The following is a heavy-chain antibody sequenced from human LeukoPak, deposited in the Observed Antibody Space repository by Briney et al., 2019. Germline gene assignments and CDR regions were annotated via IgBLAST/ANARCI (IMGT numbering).Heavy chain of an antibody. J-gene: IGHJ4*02. V-gene: IGHV3-7*01. D-gene: IGHD3-3*01. CDR1: GFTFSGYW. CDR2: INQGSSDI. CDR3: ARDMGFRDFWSGYRDY. Sequence: GGSLRLSCATSGFTFSGYWMTWVRQPPGKGLEWVANINQGSSDISYVGSVRGRFTISRDNAKNTLYLQMNSLRAEDTAVYYCARDMGFRDFWSGYRDYWGQGTLVTVSS.